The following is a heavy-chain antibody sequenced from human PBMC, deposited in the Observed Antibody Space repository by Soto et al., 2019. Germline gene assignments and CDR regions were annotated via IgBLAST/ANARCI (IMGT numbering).Heavy chain of an antibody. CDR2: INPSGGST. D-gene: IGHD3-22*01. J-gene: IGHJ4*02. CDR1: GYTFTSYY. V-gene: IGHV1-46*01. Sequence: VASVKVSCKASGYTFTSYYMHWVRQALGQGLEWMGIINPSGGSTSYAQKFQGRVTMTRDTSTSTVYMELSSLRSEDTAVYYCASSRAAGYYYDSSGYYYSYWGQGTLVTVSS. CDR3: ASSRAAGYYYDSSGYYYSY.